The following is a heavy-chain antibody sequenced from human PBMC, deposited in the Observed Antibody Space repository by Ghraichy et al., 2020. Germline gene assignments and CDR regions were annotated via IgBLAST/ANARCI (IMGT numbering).Heavy chain of an antibody. CDR3: ARFRTDDILTGPLLDP. J-gene: IGHJ5*02. CDR2: IYYSGST. CDR1: GGSISSYY. V-gene: IGHV4-59*08. D-gene: IGHD3-9*01. Sequence: SQTLSLTCTVSGGSISSYYWSWIRQPPGKGLEWIGYIYYSGSTNYNPSLTSRVTISVDTSKNQFSLKLSSVTAADTAVYYCARFRTDDILTGPLLDPWGQGTLVTVSS.